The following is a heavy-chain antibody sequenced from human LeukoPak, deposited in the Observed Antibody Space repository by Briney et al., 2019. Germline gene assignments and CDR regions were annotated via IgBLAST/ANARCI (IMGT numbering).Heavy chain of an antibody. CDR2: MNPNSGNT. CDR3: ARGEEVGASPGGY. Sequence: ASVKVSCKASGYTFTSYDINWVRQATGQGLEWMGWMNPNSGNTGYAQKFQGRVTITRNTSISTAYMELSSLRSEDAAVYYCARGEEVGASPGGYWGQGTLVTVSS. J-gene: IGHJ4*02. CDR1: GYTFTSYD. V-gene: IGHV1-8*03. D-gene: IGHD1-26*01.